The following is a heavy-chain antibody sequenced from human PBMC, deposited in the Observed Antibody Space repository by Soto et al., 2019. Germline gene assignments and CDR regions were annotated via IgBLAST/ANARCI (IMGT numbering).Heavy chain of an antibody. Sequence: GGSLRLSCAASGFTFSSYGMHWVRQAPGKGLEWVAVISYDGSNKYYADSVKGRFTISRDNSKNTLYLQMNSLRAEDTAVYYCAKEAAQLWLPAYYHGMDVWGQGTTVTVSS. V-gene: IGHV3-30*18. CDR2: ISYDGSNK. CDR1: GFTFSSYG. CDR3: AKEAAQLWLPAYYHGMDV. J-gene: IGHJ6*02. D-gene: IGHD5-18*01.